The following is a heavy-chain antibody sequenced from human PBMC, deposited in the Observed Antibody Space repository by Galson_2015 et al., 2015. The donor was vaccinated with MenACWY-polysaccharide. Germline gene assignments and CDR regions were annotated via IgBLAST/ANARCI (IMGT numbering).Heavy chain of an antibody. CDR2: ISYSGST. Sequence: SETLSLTCNVSGGSISSSSWSWIRQPPGKGLEWIGYISYSGSTNYNPSLKSRVTVSLDTSKNQFSLKLTSVTAADTAVYYCARLAADYSYYMDVWGQGTTVTVSS. CDR3: ARLAADYSYYMDV. D-gene: IGHD6-13*01. V-gene: IGHV4-59*08. J-gene: IGHJ6*02. CDR1: GGSISSSS.